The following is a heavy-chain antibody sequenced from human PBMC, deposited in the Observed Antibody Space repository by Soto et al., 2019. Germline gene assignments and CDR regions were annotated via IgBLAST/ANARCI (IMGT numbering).Heavy chain of an antibody. D-gene: IGHD3-9*01. CDR2: IYYSGST. Sequence: SETLSLTCTVSGGSISSGGYYWSWIRQHPGKGLEWIGYIYYSGSTYYNPSLKSRVTISVDTSKNQFSLKLSSVTAADTAVYYCARERGRVYDILTGYPYYMDVWGKGTTVTVSS. CDR1: GGSISSGGYY. V-gene: IGHV4-31*03. J-gene: IGHJ6*03. CDR3: ARERGRVYDILTGYPYYMDV.